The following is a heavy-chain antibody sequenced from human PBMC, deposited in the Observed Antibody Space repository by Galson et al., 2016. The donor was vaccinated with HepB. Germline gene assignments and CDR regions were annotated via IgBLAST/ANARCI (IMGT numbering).Heavy chain of an antibody. J-gene: IGHJ3*02. CDR3: AHSSGWYKFDI. Sequence: ETLSLTCTVSGGSISSSNWFSWVRQPPGKGLEWIGEIHHGGGTNYSPSLKSRLSMSVDKANNQVFLNLASVTAADTAVYFCAHSSGWYKFDIWGQGTMATVSS. V-gene: IGHV4-4*01. CDR2: IHHGGGT. CDR1: GGSISSSNW. D-gene: IGHD6-19*01.